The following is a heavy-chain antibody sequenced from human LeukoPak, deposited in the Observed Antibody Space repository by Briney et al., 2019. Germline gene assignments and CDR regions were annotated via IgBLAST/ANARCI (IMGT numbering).Heavy chain of an antibody. Sequence: GGSLRLSCAASGFTFSSYAMNWVRQAPGKGLEWVSAINPSGGGTYYADSVKGRFTISRDNFKTTLSLQMNSLRAEDTAVYYCASRGYCSGGSCPPAYWGQGTLVTVSS. J-gene: IGHJ4*02. V-gene: IGHV3-23*01. D-gene: IGHD2-15*01. CDR1: GFTFSSYA. CDR3: ASRGYCSGGSCPPAY. CDR2: INPSGGGT.